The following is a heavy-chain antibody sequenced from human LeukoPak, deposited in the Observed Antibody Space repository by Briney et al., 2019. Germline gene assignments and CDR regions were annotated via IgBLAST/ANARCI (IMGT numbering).Heavy chain of an antibody. CDR1: GGSFSGYY. Sequence: PSETLSLTCAVYGGSFSGYYWSWIRQPPGEGLEWMGEINQSGSTNYNPPLKSQVTISVDTSKNQFSLKLSSVTAADTAVYYCARLYYDFWSGYRNFDYWGQGTLVTVSS. CDR3: ARLYYDFWSGYRNFDY. D-gene: IGHD3-3*01. CDR2: INQSGST. V-gene: IGHV4-34*01. J-gene: IGHJ4*02.